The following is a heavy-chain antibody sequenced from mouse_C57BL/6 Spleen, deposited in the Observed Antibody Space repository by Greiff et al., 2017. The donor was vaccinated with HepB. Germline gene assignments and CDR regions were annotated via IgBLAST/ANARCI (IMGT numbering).Heavy chain of an antibody. CDR2: ISSGSSTI. V-gene: IGHV5-17*01. CDR1: GFTFSDYG. D-gene: IGHD1-1*01. CDR3: ARFTTVVDWYFDV. J-gene: IGHJ1*03. Sequence: EVQLVESGGGLVKPGGSLKLSCAASGFTFSDYGMHWVRQAPEKGLEWVAYISSGSSTIYYADTVKGRFTISRDNAKNTLFLQMTSLRSEDTAMYYCARFTTVVDWYFDVWGTGTTVTVSS.